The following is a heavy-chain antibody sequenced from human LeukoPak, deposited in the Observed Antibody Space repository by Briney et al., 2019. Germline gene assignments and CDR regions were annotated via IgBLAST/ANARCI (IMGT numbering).Heavy chain of an antibody. Sequence: SETLSLTCAVYGGSFSGYYWTWIRQPPGKGLEWIGEINHSGSTNYNPSLKSRVTISVDTSKNQFSLKLSSVTAADTAVYYCARGPRSSGIAARLGATYFDYWGQGTLVTVSS. J-gene: IGHJ4*02. V-gene: IGHV4-34*01. D-gene: IGHD6-6*01. CDR3: ARGPRSSGIAARLGATYFDY. CDR2: INHSGST. CDR1: GGSFSGYY.